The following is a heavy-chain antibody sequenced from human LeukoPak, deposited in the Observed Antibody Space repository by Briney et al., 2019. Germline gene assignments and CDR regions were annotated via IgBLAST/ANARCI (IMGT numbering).Heavy chain of an antibody. J-gene: IGHJ6*03. D-gene: IGHD2-2*01. V-gene: IGHV3-23*01. CDR3: AKGVPAAGYYYYYYMDV. CDR2: SGDSDGST. Sequence: GGSLRLSCAASGFTFSGSGMSWVRQAPGKGLEWISSSGDSDGSTYYADSLKGRFTISRDNSKNTLYLQMNSLRAEDTAVYYCAKGVPAAGYYYYYYMDVWGKGTTVTVSS. CDR1: GFTFSGSG.